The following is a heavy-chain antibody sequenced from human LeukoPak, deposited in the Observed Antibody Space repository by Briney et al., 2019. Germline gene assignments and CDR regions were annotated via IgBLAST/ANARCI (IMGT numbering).Heavy chain of an antibody. Sequence: SETLSLTCTVSGGSISSGSYYWSWIRQPAGKGLEWIGRIYTSGSTNYNPSLKSRVTISVDTSKNQLSLKLSSVTAADTAVYYCARERGVRVATTKDFDYWGQGTLVTVSS. V-gene: IGHV4-61*02. CDR2: IYTSGST. CDR1: GGSISSGSYY. D-gene: IGHD5-12*01. J-gene: IGHJ4*02. CDR3: ARERGVRVATTKDFDY.